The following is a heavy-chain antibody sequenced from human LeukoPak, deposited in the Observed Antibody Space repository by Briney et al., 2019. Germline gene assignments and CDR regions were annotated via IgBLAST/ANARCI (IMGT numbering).Heavy chain of an antibody. Sequence: GGSLRLSCVASGFTFSSSWMSWVRQAPGKGLEWVSSISSSSSYIYYADSVKGRFTISRDNAKNSLYLQMNSLRAEDTAVYYCARESTAMVGKQIDYWGQGTLVTVSS. D-gene: IGHD5-18*01. CDR2: ISSSSSYI. V-gene: IGHV3-21*01. J-gene: IGHJ4*02. CDR3: ARESTAMVGKQIDY. CDR1: GFTFSSSW.